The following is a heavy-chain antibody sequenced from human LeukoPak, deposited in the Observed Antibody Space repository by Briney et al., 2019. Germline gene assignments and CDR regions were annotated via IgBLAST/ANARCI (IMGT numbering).Heavy chain of an antibody. CDR1: GFTFSDHY. V-gene: IGHV3-72*01. Sequence: GGSLRLSCAASGFTFSDHYMDWVRQAPGKGLEWVGRTRNKATSYTTEYAASVKGRFTIPRVDSKNSLYLQMNSLKTEDTAVYYCARVPFLRGYGSSGYYPDYWGQGTLVTVSS. CDR2: TRNKATSYTT. J-gene: IGHJ4*02. D-gene: IGHD3-22*01. CDR3: ARVPFLRGYGSSGYYPDY.